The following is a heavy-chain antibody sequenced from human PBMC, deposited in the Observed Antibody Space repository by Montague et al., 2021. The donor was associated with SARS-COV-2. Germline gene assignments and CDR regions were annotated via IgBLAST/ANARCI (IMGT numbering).Heavy chain of an antibody. V-gene: IGHV4-4*02. CDR1: GGSISGNNW. Sequence: SETLSLTCGVSGGSISGNNWWSWVRQSPETGLEWIGEISLGGHTDYNPSLKSRVTISLDKSKNQFSLKLTSVTAADTAVYYCARDIWEPEVRSRGWFDPWGQGILVTVSS. CDR2: ISLGGHT. J-gene: IGHJ5*02. D-gene: IGHD1-26*01. CDR3: ARDIWEPEVRSRGWFDP.